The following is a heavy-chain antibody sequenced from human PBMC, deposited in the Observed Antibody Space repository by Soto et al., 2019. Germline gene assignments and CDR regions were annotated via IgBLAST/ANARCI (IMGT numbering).Heavy chain of an antibody. J-gene: IGHJ4*02. D-gene: IGHD6-13*01. Sequence: QVQLVQSGAEVKKPGSSVKVSCKASGGTFSSYTISWVRQAPGQGLEWMGRIIPILGIANYAQKFQGRVTINADKSTRTAYMELSSLRSEDTAVYYCARAVVYSSSWEFDYWGQGTLVTVSS. CDR3: ARAVVYSSSWEFDY. V-gene: IGHV1-69*02. CDR2: IIPILGIA. CDR1: GGTFSSYT.